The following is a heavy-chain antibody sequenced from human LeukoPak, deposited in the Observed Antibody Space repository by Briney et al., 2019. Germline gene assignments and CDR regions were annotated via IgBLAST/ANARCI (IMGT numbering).Heavy chain of an antibody. CDR1: GFTFSSYG. CDR2: ISGSGGRT. D-gene: IGHD6-19*01. V-gene: IGHV3-23*01. CDR3: AKRNGQQWLVPLFDY. J-gene: IGHJ4*02. Sequence: GGSLRLSCAASGFTFSSYGMNWVRQAPGKGLEWVSGISGSGGRTYYADSVKGRFTISRDNSKSTLYLQMNSLRAEDTAVYYCAKRNGQQWLVPLFDYWGQGTLVTVSS.